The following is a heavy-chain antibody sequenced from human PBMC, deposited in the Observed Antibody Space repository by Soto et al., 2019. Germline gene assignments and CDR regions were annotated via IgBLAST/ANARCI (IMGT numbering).Heavy chain of an antibody. D-gene: IGHD2-21*02. CDR1: GGTFSSYT. V-gene: IGHV1-69*02. CDR2: IIPILGIA. CDR3: ARGADCGGDCPAEYFQH. Sequence: SVKVSCKASGGTFSSYTISWVRQAPGQGLEWMGRIIPILGIANYAQKFQGRVTITADKSTSTAYMELSSLRSEDTAVYYCARGADCGGDCPAEYFQHWGQGTLVTVSS. J-gene: IGHJ1*01.